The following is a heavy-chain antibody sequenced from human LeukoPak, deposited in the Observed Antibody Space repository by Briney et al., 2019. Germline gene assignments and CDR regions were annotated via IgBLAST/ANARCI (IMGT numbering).Heavy chain of an antibody. CDR1: GYTFSNYA. D-gene: IGHD6-19*01. J-gene: IGHJ4*02. Sequence: ASVKVSCKASGYTFSNYAMNWVRQAPGRGLEWMGWINTNTGKPTYAQDFTGRFVFSLDTSVGTAYLQISSLKAEDTAVYYCARVAVAGTFRAGADYWGQGTLVTVSS. CDR3: ARVAVAGTFRAGADY. CDR2: INTNTGKP. V-gene: IGHV7-4-1*02.